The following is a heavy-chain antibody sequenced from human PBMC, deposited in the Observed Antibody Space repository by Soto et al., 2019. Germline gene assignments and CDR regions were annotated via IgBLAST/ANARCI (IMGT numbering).Heavy chain of an antibody. CDR1: GYTFTSYG. CDR2: ISAYNGNT. V-gene: IGHV1-18*01. CDR3: ARGEGGDGYYYYGMDV. J-gene: IGHJ6*02. Sequence: QVQLVQSGAEVKKPGASVKVSCKASGYTFTSYGISWVRQAPGQGLEWMGWISAYNGNTNYAQKLQGRVTMTTDTYTSRAYVELRGLRCDDTAVYSCARGEGGDGYYYYGMDVWGQGTTVTVAS. D-gene: IGHD3-16*01.